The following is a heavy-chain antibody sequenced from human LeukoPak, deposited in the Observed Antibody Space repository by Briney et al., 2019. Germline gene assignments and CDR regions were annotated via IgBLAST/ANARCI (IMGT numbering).Heavy chain of an antibody. CDR1: GFTFSSYS. CDR3: ASPVRYSSSWSSFDY. V-gene: IGHV3-21*01. Sequence: PGGSLRLSCAASGFTFSSYSMNWVRRAPGKGLEWVSSISSSSSYIYYADSVKGRFTISRDNAKNSLYLQMNSLRAEDTAVYYCASPVRYSSSWSSFDYWGQGTLVTVSS. J-gene: IGHJ4*02. D-gene: IGHD6-13*01. CDR2: ISSSSSYI.